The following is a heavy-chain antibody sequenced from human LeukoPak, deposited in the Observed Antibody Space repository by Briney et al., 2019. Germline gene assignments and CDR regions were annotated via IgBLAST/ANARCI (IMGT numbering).Heavy chain of an antibody. CDR1: GFTFSSYS. V-gene: IGHV3-21*01. J-gene: IGHJ3*02. Sequence: PGGSLRLSCAASGFTFSSYSMNWVRQAPGKGLEWVSSISSSSSYIYYADSVKGRFTISRDNAKNSLFLQMNSLRAEDTAVYYCARDRDSSDYYRESDAFDIWGQGTMVTVSS. CDR3: ARDRDSSDYYRESDAFDI. CDR2: ISSSSSYI. D-gene: IGHD3-22*01.